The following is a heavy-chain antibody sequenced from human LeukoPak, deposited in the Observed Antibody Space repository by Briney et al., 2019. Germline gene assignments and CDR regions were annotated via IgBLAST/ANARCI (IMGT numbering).Heavy chain of an antibody. J-gene: IGHJ6*02. CDR1: GYTFTSYA. CDR2: INTNTGNP. CDR3: ARVRGSGGGSWYYYYGMDV. D-gene: IGHD2-15*01. V-gene: IGHV7-4-1*02. Sequence: ASVKVSRKASGYTFTSYAMNWVRQPPGQGLEGVGWINTNTGNPTYAQGFTGRFVFSLHTPVRAAYLHISSLKAEDTAVYYGARVRGSGGGSWYYYYGMDVWAQGTTVTVSS.